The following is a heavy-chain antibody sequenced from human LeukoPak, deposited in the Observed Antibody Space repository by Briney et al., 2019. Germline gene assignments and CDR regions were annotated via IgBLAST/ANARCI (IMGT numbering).Heavy chain of an antibody. CDR1: GFTFSRYS. D-gene: IGHD1-26*01. J-gene: IGHJ4*02. CDR3: ARDHGGSYSY. CDR2: ISGSSSYI. V-gene: IGHV3-21*01. Sequence: PGGSLRLSCAASGFTFSRYSMNWVRQAPGKGLEWVSSISGSSSYIYYADSVKGRFTISRHNAKNSLYLQMNSLRAEDTAVYYCARDHGGSYSYWGQGTLVTVSS.